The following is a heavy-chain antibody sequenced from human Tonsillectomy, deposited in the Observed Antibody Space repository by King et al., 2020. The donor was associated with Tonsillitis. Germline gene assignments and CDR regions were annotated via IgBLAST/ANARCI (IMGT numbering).Heavy chain of an antibody. CDR2: ISGSGGST. CDR1: GFTFSSYA. CDR3: AKXXDFXXPHGXXV. V-gene: IGHV3-23*04. J-gene: IGHJ6*01. Sequence: EQLVQSGGGLIQPGGSLRLSCAASGFTFSSYAMSWVRQAPGKGLEWVSGISGSGGSTYYADSVKGRFAISRDNSKNTLYLQMNSLRAEDTAVYYCAKXXDFXXPHGXXVWXXXTTVTVXX. D-gene: IGHD3-3*01.